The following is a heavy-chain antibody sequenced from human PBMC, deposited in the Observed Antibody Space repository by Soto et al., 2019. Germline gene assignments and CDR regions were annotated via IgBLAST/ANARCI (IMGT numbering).Heavy chain of an antibody. D-gene: IGHD3-22*01. CDR3: ARVYYDSSGYYYDY. V-gene: IGHV4-30-2*01. CDR1: GGSISSGGYS. CDR2: IYHSGST. J-gene: IGHJ4*02. Sequence: SETLSLTCAVSGGSISSGGYSWSWIRQPPGKGLEWIGYIYHSGSTYYNPSLKSRVTISVDRSENQFSLKLSSVTAADTAVYYCARVYYDSSGYYYDYWGQGTLVTVSS.